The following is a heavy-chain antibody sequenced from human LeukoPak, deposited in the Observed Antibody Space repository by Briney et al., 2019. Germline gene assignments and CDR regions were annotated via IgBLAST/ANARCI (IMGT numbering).Heavy chain of an antibody. Sequence: GGSLRLSCAASGFTFSSYAMHWVRQAPGKGLEWVAVISYDGSNKYYADSVKGRFTISRDNSKNTLYLQMNSLRAEDTAVYYCARDNYNHQQLVQWHYYYGMDVWGQGTTVTVSS. CDR2: ISYDGSNK. V-gene: IGHV3-30-3*01. CDR1: GFTFSSYA. CDR3: ARDNYNHQQLVQWHYYYGMDV. D-gene: IGHD6-13*01. J-gene: IGHJ6*02.